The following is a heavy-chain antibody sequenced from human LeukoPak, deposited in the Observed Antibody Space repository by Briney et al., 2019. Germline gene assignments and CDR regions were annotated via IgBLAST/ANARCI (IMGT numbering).Heavy chain of an antibody. V-gene: IGHV3-30*02. CDR2: IRYDGSNK. J-gene: IGHJ4*02. Sequence: GGSLRLSCAASGFTFSSYGMHWVRQAPGKGLEWVAFIRYDGSNKYYADSVKGRFTISRDNSKNTLYLQMSSLRAEDTAVYYCAKDGEYYYGSGSLDYWGQGTLVTVSS. D-gene: IGHD3-10*01. CDR3: AKDGEYYYGSGSLDY. CDR1: GFTFSSYG.